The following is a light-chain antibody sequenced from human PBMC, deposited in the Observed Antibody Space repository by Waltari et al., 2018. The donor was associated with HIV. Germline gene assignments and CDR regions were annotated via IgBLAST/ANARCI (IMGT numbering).Light chain of an antibody. CDR1: SSNIGSNT. V-gene: IGLV1-44*01. CDR3: AAWDDSLNGWV. Sequence: QSVLTQPPSASGTPGQRVTISCSGSSSNIGSNTVNWYQQIPGTAPKLLIYSNNQRPSGFPDRCSGSKSGTSASLAISGLQSEDEADYYCAAWDDSLNGWVFGGGTKLTVL. CDR2: SNN. J-gene: IGLJ3*02.